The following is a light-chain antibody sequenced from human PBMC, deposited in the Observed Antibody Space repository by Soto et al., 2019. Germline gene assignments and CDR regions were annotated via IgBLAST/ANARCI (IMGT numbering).Light chain of an antibody. CDR2: DAS. J-gene: IGKJ5*01. CDR1: QSISTY. CDR3: QQSYMDPIT. V-gene: IGKV1-39*01. Sequence: DIQVSNSPSSLSASVGNRVTITCRASQSISTYLNCYQKKPGKAPNLLIYDASRLQSGVPSRFSGSGGGTDFTLSISSVQPEDFATYFCQQSYMDPITFGQGTRLEIK.